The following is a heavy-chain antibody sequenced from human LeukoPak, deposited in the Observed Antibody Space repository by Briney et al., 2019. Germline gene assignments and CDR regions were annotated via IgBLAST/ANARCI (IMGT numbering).Heavy chain of an antibody. CDR3: ARDREYQLRKAYYYYGMDV. D-gene: IGHD2-2*01. CDR2: ISSSSSYI. CDR1: GFTFSSYS. V-gene: IGHV3-21*01. J-gene: IGHJ6*04. Sequence: GGSLRLSCAASGFTFSSYSMKWVRQAPGKGLEWVSSISSSSSYIYYADSVKGRFTISRDNAKNSLYLQMNSLRAEDTAVYYCARDREYQLRKAYYYYGMDVWGKGTTVTVSS.